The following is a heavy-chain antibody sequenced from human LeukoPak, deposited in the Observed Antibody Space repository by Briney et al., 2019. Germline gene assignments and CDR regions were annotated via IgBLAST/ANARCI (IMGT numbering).Heavy chain of an antibody. J-gene: IGHJ6*03. Sequence: SETLSLTCTVSGGSISSDYWTWIRQPPGKGLEWIGYIHHSGSTKYNPSLKSRVTISVDTSKSHFSLNLRSVTAADTAVYYCAKKGRTYTDYGGYYDYMDVWGQGTTVTVS. D-gene: IGHD4-17*01. CDR2: IHHSGST. V-gene: IGHV4-59*08. CDR3: AKKGRTYTDYGGYYDYMDV. CDR1: GGSISSDY.